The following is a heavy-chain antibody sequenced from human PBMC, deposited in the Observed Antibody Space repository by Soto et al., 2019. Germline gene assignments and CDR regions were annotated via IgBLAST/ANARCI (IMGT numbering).Heavy chain of an antibody. Sequence: SETLSLTCAVYGGSFSGYYWSWIRQPPGKGLEWIGEINHSASTNYNPSLKSRVTISVDTSKNQFSLKLSSVTAADTAVYYCARGGTIFGVVIINSFDYWGQGTLVTVSS. D-gene: IGHD3-3*01. V-gene: IGHV4-34*01. CDR3: ARGGTIFGVVIINSFDY. J-gene: IGHJ4*02. CDR2: INHSAST. CDR1: GGSFSGYY.